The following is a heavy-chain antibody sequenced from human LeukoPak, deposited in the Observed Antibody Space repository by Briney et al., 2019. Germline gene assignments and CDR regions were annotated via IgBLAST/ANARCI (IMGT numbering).Heavy chain of an antibody. J-gene: IGHJ4*02. CDR2: INHSGST. D-gene: IGHD3-3*01. V-gene: IGHV4-34*01. Sequence: PSETLSLTCAVYGGSSSGYYWSWIRQPPGKGLEWIGEINHSGSTNYNPSLKSRVTISVDTSKNQFSLKLSSVTAADTAVYYCARSRRRDFWSGYPHYFDYWGQGTLVTVSS. CDR1: GGSSSGYY. CDR3: ARSRRRDFWSGYPHYFDY.